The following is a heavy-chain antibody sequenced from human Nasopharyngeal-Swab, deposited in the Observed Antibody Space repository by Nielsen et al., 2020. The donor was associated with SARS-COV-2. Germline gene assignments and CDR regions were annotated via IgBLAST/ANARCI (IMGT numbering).Heavy chain of an antibody. J-gene: IGHJ5*02. V-gene: IGHV1-24*01. CDR1: GYTLTELS. Sequence: ASVKVSCKVSGYTLTELSMHWVRQAPGKGLEWMGGFDPEDGETIYAQKFQDRVTMTEDTSTDTAYMELSSLRSEDTAVYYCATAPPIRYGEETGWFDPWGQGTLVTVSS. CDR2: FDPEDGET. CDR3: ATAPPIRYGEETGWFDP. D-gene: IGHD4-17*01.